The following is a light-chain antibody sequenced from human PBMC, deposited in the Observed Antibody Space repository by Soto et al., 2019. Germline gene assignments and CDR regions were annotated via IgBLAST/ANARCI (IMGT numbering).Light chain of an antibody. Sequence: QSALTQPPSASGSPGQSVTISCTGTSTDVGEYNYVPWYQHHPGKAPKLLIYEVFRRPSGVPDRFSGSKSGNTASLTVSGLQAEDEADYYCSSYAGRDSWRFGGGTKLTVL. CDR1: STDVGEYNY. V-gene: IGLV2-8*01. J-gene: IGLJ3*02. CDR3: SSYAGRDSWR. CDR2: EVF.